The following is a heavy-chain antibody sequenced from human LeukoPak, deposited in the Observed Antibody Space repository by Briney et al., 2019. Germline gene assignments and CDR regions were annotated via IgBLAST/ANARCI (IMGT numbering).Heavy chain of an antibody. J-gene: IGHJ4*02. CDR1: GGTFSSYA. CDR3: ARDEDGVSGYNDY. CDR2: IIPIFGTA. V-gene: IGHV1-69*05. Sequence: SVKVSCKASGGTFSSYAISWVRQAPGQGLEWMGGIIPIFGTANYAQKFQGRVTITTDESTSTAYMELSSLRSEDTAVYYCARDEDGVSGYNDYWGQGTLVTVSS. D-gene: IGHD3-22*01.